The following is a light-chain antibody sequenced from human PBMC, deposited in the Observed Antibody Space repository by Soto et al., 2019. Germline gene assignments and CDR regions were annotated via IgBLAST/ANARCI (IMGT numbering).Light chain of an antibody. CDR1: SSDVGGYNY. Sequence: QSALTQPASVSGSPGQSITISCTGTSSDVGGYNYVSWYQQHPGKAPKLMIYDVSNRPSGVSNRFSGSKSGNTASLTISGLKSEDEADYYCSSYTSSSTLRVGGGTTLTVL. CDR2: DVS. J-gene: IGLJ2*01. CDR3: SSYTSSSTLR. V-gene: IGLV2-14*01.